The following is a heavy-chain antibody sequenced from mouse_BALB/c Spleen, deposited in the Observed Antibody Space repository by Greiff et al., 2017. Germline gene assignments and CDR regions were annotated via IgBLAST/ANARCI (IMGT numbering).Heavy chain of an antibody. CDR2: ISSGGGST. J-gene: IGHJ4*01. CDR3: ARHRYYAMDY. V-gene: IGHV5-12-1*01. CDR1: GFAFSSYD. Sequence: EVHLVESGGGLVKPGGSLKLSCAASGFAFSSYDMSWVRQTPEKRLEWVAYISSGGGSTYYPDTVKGRFTISRDNAKNTLYLQMSSLKSEDTAMYYCARHRYYAMDYWGQGTSVTVSS.